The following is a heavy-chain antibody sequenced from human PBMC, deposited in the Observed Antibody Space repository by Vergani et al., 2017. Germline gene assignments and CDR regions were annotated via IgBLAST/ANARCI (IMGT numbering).Heavy chain of an antibody. D-gene: IGHD6-19*01. CDR2: IKQDGSEK. Sequence: EVQLVESGGGLVQPGGSLRLSCADSGFTFSTYWMSWVRQAPGKGLEWMANIKQDGSEKYYVDPVKGRFTISRDTAKNSLHLQMNSLRAEDTAVYYCASDRGSGWYGGWFDPWGQGTLVTVSS. CDR3: ASDRGSGWYGGWFDP. V-gene: IGHV3-7*03. J-gene: IGHJ5*02. CDR1: GFTFSTYW.